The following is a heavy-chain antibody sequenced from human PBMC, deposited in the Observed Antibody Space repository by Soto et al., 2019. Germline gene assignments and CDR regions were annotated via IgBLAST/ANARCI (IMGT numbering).Heavy chain of an antibody. CDR2: MNPNSGHT. D-gene: IGHD2-2*01. CDR3: SSAMSTT. V-gene: IGHV1-8*01. CDR1: GYTFTSHD. Sequence: QVQLVQSGAEVKKPGASVKVSCKASGYTFTSHDINWMRQATGQGLEWMGWMNPNSGHTNYAQKFQGRVTMTRDTSISTAYMELTNLRSEDTAIYYCSSAMSTTWGQGTLFTVSS. J-gene: IGHJ5*02.